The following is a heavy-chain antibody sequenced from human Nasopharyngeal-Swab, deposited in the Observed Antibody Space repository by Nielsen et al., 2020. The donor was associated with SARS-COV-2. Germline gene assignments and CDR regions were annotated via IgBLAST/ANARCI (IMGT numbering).Heavy chain of an antibody. J-gene: IGHJ6*02. Sequence: PVMCLEWIGYIYYSGSTDYNPSLKSRVTISVDTSKNQFSLKLSSVTAADTAVYYCARVEGGFYRPYYYGMDVWGQGTTVTVSS. CDR2: IYYSGST. D-gene: IGHD3-16*01. CDR3: ARVEGGFYRPYYYGMDV. V-gene: IGHV4-59*01.